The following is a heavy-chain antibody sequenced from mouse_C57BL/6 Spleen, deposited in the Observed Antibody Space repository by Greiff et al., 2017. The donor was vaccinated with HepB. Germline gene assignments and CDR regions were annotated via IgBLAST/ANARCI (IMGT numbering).Heavy chain of an antibody. CDR3: ARGAVVARDY. D-gene: IGHD1-1*01. V-gene: IGHV1-64*01. Sequence: QVQLKQPGAELVKPGASVKLSCKASGYTFTSYWMHWVKQRPGQGLEWIGMIHPNSGSTNYNEKFKSKATLTVDKSSSTAYMQLSSLTSEDSAVYYCARGAVVARDYWGQGTTLTVSS. CDR2: IHPNSGST. J-gene: IGHJ2*01. CDR1: GYTFTSYW.